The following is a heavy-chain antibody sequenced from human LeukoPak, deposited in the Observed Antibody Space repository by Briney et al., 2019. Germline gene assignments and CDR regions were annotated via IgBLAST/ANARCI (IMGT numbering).Heavy chain of an antibody. D-gene: IGHD1-26*01. V-gene: IGHV4-34*01. Sequence: SETLSHTCAVHIDSFSNYHWNWIRQTPAKGMERNREVNESGGTNISPSLRSRVILSVDTSKNQFSLKLTSVTVADTAIYYCARGQGATVTQVGKNWFDPWGQGTRVTVSS. CDR3: ARGQGATVTQVGKNWFDP. CDR1: IDSFSNYH. J-gene: IGHJ5*02. CDR2: VNESGGT.